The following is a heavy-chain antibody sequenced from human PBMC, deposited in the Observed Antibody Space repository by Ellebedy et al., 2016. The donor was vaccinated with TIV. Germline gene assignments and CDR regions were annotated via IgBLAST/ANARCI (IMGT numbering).Heavy chain of an antibody. D-gene: IGHD6-19*01. Sequence: GESLKISCAASGFTFSNYAMHWVRQDPGRGLVWVAVIWHDGSNKYYGDSVKGRFTISRDSSKNTMYLQMNSLRAEDTAVYYCARAPVTGLFYFDFWGQGALVTVSS. CDR3: ARAPVTGLFYFDF. J-gene: IGHJ4*02. CDR2: IWHDGSNK. V-gene: IGHV3-33*01. CDR1: GFTFSNYA.